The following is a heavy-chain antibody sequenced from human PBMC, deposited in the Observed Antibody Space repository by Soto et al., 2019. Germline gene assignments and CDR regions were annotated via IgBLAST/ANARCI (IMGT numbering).Heavy chain of an antibody. CDR2: INTNTGNP. Sequence: QVQLVQSGSELKKPGASVKVSCKASGYTFTSYAMNWVRQSPGQGLEWMGWINTNTGNPTYDQGFTGRFVFSLDTFVRTAYLQICSLKAEDTAVYYCARSRCRATGTNVDCWGQGTLVTGSS. CDR1: GYTFTSYA. J-gene: IGHJ4*02. V-gene: IGHV7-4-1*01. CDR3: ARSRCRATGTNVDC. D-gene: IGHD2-8*01.